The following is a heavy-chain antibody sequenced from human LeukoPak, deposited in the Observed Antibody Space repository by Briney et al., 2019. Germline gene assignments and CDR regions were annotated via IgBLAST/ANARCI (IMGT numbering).Heavy chain of an antibody. J-gene: IGHJ4*02. D-gene: IGHD5-12*01. V-gene: IGHV3-11*01. Sequence: GGSLRLSCAASGFTFSDYYMSWIRQAPGKGLEWVSYISSSGSTIYYADSVKGRFTISRDSAKNSLYLQMNSLRAEDTAVYYCAGDLGGYDASGRDPFDYWGQGTLVTVSS. CDR2: ISSSGSTI. CDR3: AGDLGGYDASGRDPFDY. CDR1: GFTFSDYY.